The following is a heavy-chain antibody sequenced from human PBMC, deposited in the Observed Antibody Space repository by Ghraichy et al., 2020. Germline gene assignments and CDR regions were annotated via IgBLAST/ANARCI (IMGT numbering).Heavy chain of an antibody. J-gene: IGHJ4*02. CDR1: GFTFSSYW. Sequence: GESLNISCAASGFTFSSYWMSWVRQAPGKGLEWVANIKQDGSEKYYVDSVKGRFTISRDKAKNSLYLQMNSLRAEDTAVYYCARDFQELWFGDWYYLDYWGQGTLVTVSS. CDR2: IKQDGSEK. CDR3: ARDFQELWFGDWYYLDY. D-gene: IGHD3-10*01. V-gene: IGHV3-7*03.